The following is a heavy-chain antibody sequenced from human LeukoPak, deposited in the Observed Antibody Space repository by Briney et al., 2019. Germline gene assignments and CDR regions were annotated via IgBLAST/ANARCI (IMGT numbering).Heavy chain of an antibody. CDR2: IKSDGSI. Sequence: GGSLRLSCAASGFTFSGCWMHWVRKAPGPGLVLVSHIKSDGSIGYADSVKGRFTISRDNAKNTLYLQVNSLRGEDTAVYYCVRGGTGNFDYWGQGTLVAVSS. D-gene: IGHD3-10*01. CDR1: GFTFSGCW. V-gene: IGHV3-74*01. J-gene: IGHJ4*02. CDR3: VRGGTGNFDY.